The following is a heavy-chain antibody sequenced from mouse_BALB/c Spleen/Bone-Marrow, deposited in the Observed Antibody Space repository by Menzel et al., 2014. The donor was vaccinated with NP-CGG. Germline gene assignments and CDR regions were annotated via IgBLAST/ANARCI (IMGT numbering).Heavy chain of an antibody. CDR1: GFNIKDTY. D-gene: IGHD2-1*01. J-gene: IGHJ4*01. CDR2: VVPANGNT. CDR3: ARRFGNSPRDSAMVN. Sequence: EVQLQQSGADLVKPGASVKLSCTASGFNIKDTYIHWVKQRPEQGLEWIGGVVPANGNTKYAPKFQGKATITADTSSNTAYLRLSSLTSEDTAVYYCARRFGNSPRDSAMVNWGRGTSVTVSS. V-gene: IGHV14-3*02.